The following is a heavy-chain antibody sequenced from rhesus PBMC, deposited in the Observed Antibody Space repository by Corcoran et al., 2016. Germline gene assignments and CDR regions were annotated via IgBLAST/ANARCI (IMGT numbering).Heavy chain of an antibody. Sequence: QVQLQESGPGVVKPSETLSLTCAVSGSSISSGYDWRWIRQPPGKGLEWIGYIYGSSGSTNYNPSLKNRVTISKDTAKNQFSLKLSSVTAADTAVYYCARRRIAAATYYFDYWGQGVLVTVSS. V-gene: IGHV4-76*01. J-gene: IGHJ4*01. D-gene: IGHD6-31*01. CDR1: GSSISSGYD. CDR3: ARRRIAAATYYFDY. CDR2: IYGSSGST.